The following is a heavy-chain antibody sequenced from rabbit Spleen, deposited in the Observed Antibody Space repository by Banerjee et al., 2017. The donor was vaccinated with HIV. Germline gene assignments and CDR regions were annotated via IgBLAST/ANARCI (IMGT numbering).Heavy chain of an antibody. CDR1: GFSFSSSW. V-gene: IGHV1S45*01. D-gene: IGHD1-1*01. Sequence: LEESGGGLVKPGGTLTLTCTVSGFSFSSSWICWVRQAPGKGLEWIACIDTNDGDTDYANWPKGRFTISKTSSTTVTLQMTSLTAADTATYFCARNYVNAFDPWGPGTLVPVS. J-gene: IGHJ2*01. CDR3: ARNYVNAFDP. CDR2: IDTNDGDT.